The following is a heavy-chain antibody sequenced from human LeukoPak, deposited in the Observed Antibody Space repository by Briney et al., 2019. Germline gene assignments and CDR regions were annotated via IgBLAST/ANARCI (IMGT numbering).Heavy chain of an antibody. V-gene: IGHV4-38-2*02. CDR2: MYHRGST. Sequence: SETLSLTCALSGYSISSGYYWGWIRQSPGKGLEWIGSMYHRGSTYYNPSLKSRVTISVDTSKNQFSLKLSPVTAADTAVYYCAREPGYYDSSGYHYFDYWGQGTLVTVSS. CDR1: GYSISSGYY. D-gene: IGHD3-22*01. J-gene: IGHJ4*02. CDR3: AREPGYYDSSGYHYFDY.